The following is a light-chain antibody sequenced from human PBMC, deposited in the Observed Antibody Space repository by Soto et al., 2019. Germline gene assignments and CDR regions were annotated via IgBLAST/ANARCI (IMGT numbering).Light chain of an antibody. CDR2: AAS. V-gene: IGKV1-9*01. Sequence: DIQLTQSPSFLSASVGDRVPITCRARQGIGIDLAWYQQTRGNAPTLLMYAASTLQSGVPSRFSGSGSGTGFTLTISSLQTADCASYYCQQLVIIPFTFGPGTQVDFK. CDR3: QQLVIIPFT. J-gene: IGKJ3*01. CDR1: QGIGID.